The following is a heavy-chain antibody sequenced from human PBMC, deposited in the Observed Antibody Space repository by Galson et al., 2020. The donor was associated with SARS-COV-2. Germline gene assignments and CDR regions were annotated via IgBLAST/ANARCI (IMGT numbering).Heavy chain of an antibody. V-gene: IGHV1-46*01. CDR2: INFSGGTS. Sequence: ASVKVSCKASGHTFSGNYIHWVRQVPGQGPEWLGEINFSGGTSTYAQKFQDRVTMTRDTSTGTVYMELRTLNSEDTAIYYCARDGPPTFHLDVWGQGTTVTVS. J-gene: IGHJ6*02. CDR3: ARDGPPTFHLDV. CDR1: GHTFSGNY.